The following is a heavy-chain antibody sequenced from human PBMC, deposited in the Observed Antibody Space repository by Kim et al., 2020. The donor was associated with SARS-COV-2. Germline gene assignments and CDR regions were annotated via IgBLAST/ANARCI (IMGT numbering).Heavy chain of an antibody. Sequence: GGSLRLSCAASGFTFSSYWMSWVRQAPGKGLEWVSNIKQDGSEKYYVDSVKGRFTISRDNAKNSLYLQMNSLRAEDTAVYYCARENPPFSHLFWYGMDVWGQGTTVTVSS. CDR3: ARENPPFSHLFWYGMDV. D-gene: IGHD3-3*01. J-gene: IGHJ6*02. CDR1: GFTFSSYW. V-gene: IGHV3-7*03. CDR2: IKQDGSEK.